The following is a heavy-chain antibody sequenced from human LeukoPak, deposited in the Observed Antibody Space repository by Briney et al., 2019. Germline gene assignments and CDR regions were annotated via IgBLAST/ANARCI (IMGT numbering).Heavy chain of an antibody. CDR2: IIPIFGTA. D-gene: IGHD6-6*01. CDR3: ASGREYSSSSLSYYYMDV. J-gene: IGHJ6*03. V-gene: IGHV1-69*05. CDR1: GGTFSSYA. Sequence: SVKVSCKASGGTFSSYAISWVRQAPGQGLEWMGGIIPIFGTANYAQKFQGRVTITTDESTSTAYMELSNLRSEDTAVYYCASGREYSSSSLSYYYMDVWGKGTTVTVSS.